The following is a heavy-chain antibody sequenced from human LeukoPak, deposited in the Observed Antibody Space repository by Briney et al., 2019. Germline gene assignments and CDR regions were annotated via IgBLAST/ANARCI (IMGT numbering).Heavy chain of an antibody. CDR1: GGSISSSSYY. CDR3: ARSGRLGRVGYSGYPTSDY. V-gene: IGHV4-39*07. CDR2: INHSGST. D-gene: IGHD5-12*01. Sequence: SETLSLTCTVSGGSISSSSYYWGWIRQPPGKGLEWIGEINHSGSTNYNPSLKSRVTISVDTSKNQFSLKLSSVTAADTAVYYCARSGRLGRVGYSGYPTSDYWGQGTLVTVSS. J-gene: IGHJ4*02.